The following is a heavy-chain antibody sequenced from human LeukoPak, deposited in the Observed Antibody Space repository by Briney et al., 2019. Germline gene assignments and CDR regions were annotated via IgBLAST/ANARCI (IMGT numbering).Heavy chain of an antibody. J-gene: IGHJ4*02. V-gene: IGHV4-38-2*02. Sequence: SETLTLTCTVSGYSISGGYYWGWIRQPPGKGLEWIGTIFQSVSTYYNPSLKSRVTTSVDTSKNQFSLKLSSVTAADTAVYYCARNNRNGFDFWNQGTLVTVSS. D-gene: IGHD2/OR15-2a*01. CDR3: ARNNRNGFDF. CDR1: GYSISGGYY. CDR2: IFQSVST.